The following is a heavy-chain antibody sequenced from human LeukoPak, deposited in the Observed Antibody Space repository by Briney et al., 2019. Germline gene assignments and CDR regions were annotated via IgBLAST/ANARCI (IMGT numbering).Heavy chain of an antibody. CDR3: ARPHYDFWSGYPDY. CDR2: ISAYNGNT. D-gene: IGHD3-3*01. J-gene: IGHJ4*02. CDR1: GYTFTSYG. Sequence: GASVKVSCKASGYTFTSYGISWVRQAPGQGLEWMGWISAYNGNTNSAQKLQGRVTMTTDTSPRTAYRELRSLRSDDTAVYYCARPHYDFWSGYPDYWGQGTLVTVSS. V-gene: IGHV1-18*01.